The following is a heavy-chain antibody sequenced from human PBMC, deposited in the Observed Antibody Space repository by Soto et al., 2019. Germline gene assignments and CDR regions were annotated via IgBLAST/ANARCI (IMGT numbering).Heavy chain of an antibody. CDR3: TTDETAAAPGYGMDV. CDR2: IKSKTDGGTT. CDR1: GFTFSNAW. Sequence: PGGSLRLSCAASGFTFSNAWMSWVRQAPGKGLEWVGRIKSKTDGGTTDYAAPVKGRFTISRDDSKNTLYLQMNSLKTEDTAVYHCTTDETAAAPGYGMDVWGQGTTVTVSS. D-gene: IGHD6-13*01. V-gene: IGHV3-15*01. J-gene: IGHJ6*02.